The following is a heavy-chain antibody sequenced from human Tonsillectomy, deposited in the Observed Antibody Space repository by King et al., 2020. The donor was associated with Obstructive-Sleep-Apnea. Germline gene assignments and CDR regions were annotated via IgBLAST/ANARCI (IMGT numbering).Heavy chain of an antibody. CDR1: GVSISSSSYY. V-gene: IGHV4-39*07. D-gene: IGHD3-10*01. CDR2: IYYTEST. CDR3: AMGYYYGSGSPARADV. J-gene: IGHJ6*02. Sequence: MPLQESGPGLVKPSETLSLTCTVSGVSISSSSYYWGWIRQPPGKGLEWIGTIYYTESTYYNPSLKSRVTISVDTSKNQFSLKLSSVTAADTAVYYCAMGYYYGSGSPARADVWGQGTTVTVSS.